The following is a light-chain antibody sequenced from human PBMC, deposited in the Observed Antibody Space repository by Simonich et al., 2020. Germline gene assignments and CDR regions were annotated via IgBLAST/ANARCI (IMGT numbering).Light chain of an antibody. CDR3: QQYYSTPYT. CDR2: WAS. Sequence: DIVMTQSPDSLAVSLGERATINCKSSQSVLYSSNNKNYLAWYQQKPGKPPKLLIYWASTRESGVPYRCSGSGSGTDFTRTISSLQAEDVAVYYCQQYYSTPYTFGQGTKLEIK. V-gene: IGKV4-1*01. CDR1: QSVLYSSNNKNY. J-gene: IGKJ2*01.